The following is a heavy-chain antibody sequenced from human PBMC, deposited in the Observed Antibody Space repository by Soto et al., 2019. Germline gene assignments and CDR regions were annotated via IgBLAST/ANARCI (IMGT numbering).Heavy chain of an antibody. D-gene: IGHD2-8*01. CDR2: INHSGST. Sequence: QVQLQQWGAGLLKSSETLSLTCAVYGGSFSGYYWSWIRQYPGKGLEWIGEINHSGSTNYNPSLKSRVTISVDTSKNQFSLKLSSVISADTAVYDCARRTGTNWYLDLWGRGTLVTVAS. CDR3: ARRTGTNWYLDL. J-gene: IGHJ2*01. V-gene: IGHV4-34*01. CDR1: GGSFSGYY.